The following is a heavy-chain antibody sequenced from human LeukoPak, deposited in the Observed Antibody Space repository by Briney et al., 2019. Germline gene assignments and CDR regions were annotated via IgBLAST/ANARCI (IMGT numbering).Heavy chain of an antibody. V-gene: IGHV4-39*01. CDR2: VYSSGST. D-gene: IGHD1-7*01. CDR3: ARHHNWNYFFDY. Sequence: SETLSLTCTVSDDSISSSTYYWGWIRQPPGKGLEWIGSVYSSGSTNSNPSLKTRVTISVGTSKNQFSLKLNFVTAADTAVYYCARHHNWNYFFDYWGQGTLVTVSS. CDR1: DDSISSSTYY. J-gene: IGHJ4*02.